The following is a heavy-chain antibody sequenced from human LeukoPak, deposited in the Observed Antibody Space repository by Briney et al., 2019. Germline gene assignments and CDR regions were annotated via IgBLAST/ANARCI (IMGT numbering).Heavy chain of an antibody. CDR1: GFTFSRYS. V-gene: IGHV3-21*01. Sequence: VGSLRFSCAASGFTFSRYSMNWIRQVPWKGLEWVSSISSSSSYIYYADSVKGRFTISRDNAKISLYLQMNSLRAEDTAVFFFQAEDGIRDFDWLPPEGMDVWGQGTTVTVSS. J-gene: IGHJ6*02. D-gene: IGHD3-9*01. CDR2: ISSSSSYI. CDR3: QAEDGIRDFDWLPPEGMDV.